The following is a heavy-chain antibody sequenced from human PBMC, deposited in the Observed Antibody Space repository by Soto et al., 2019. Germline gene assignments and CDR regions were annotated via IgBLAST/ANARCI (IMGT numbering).Heavy chain of an antibody. CDR2: IYYSGST. CDR3: ARRYGGTFDY. V-gene: IGHV4-59*08. J-gene: IGHJ4*02. CDR1: GGSISSYY. D-gene: IGHD2-15*01. Sequence: QVQLQESGPGLVKPSETLSLTCTVSGGSISSYYWSWIRQPPGKGLEWIGYIYYSGSTNYNPSLKSRVTISVDTSKYQFSLPLSSVTAADTAVYYCARRYGGTFDYWGQGTLVTVSS.